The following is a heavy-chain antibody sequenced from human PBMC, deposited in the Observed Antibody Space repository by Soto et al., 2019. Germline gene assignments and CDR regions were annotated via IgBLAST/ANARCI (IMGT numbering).Heavy chain of an antibody. D-gene: IGHD6-19*01. CDR2: ISNTGGNT. CDR1: GFTFTTYA. J-gene: IGHJ4*02. CDR3: AKVVGYTSGWYDSGDY. Sequence: EVQLLESGGGLVQPGGSLRLSCVASGFTFTTYAMSWVRQAPGKGPEWVSAISNTGGNTYYAGSVKGRFTISRDNARNTLYLQMNSLRAEDTAVYYCAKVVGYTSGWYDSGDYWGQGTLVTVSS. V-gene: IGHV3-23*01.